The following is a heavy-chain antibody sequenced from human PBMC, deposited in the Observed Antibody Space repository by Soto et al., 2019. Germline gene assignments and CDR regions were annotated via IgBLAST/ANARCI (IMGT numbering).Heavy chain of an antibody. D-gene: IGHD4-17*01. CDR2: VKQDGSEK. V-gene: IGHV3-7*03. Sequence: GGSLRLSCAASGFTFSSYWMSWVRQAPGKGLEWVANVKQDGSEKYYVDSVKGRFTISRDNAKNSLYLQMNSLRAEDTAVYYCARDRTTVVTPDAFDIWGQGTMVTVSS. J-gene: IGHJ3*02. CDR1: GFTFSSYW. CDR3: ARDRTTVVTPDAFDI.